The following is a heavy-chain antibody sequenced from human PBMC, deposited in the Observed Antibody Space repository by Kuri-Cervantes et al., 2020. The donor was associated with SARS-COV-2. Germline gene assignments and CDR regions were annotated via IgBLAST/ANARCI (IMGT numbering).Heavy chain of an antibody. CDR3: ARYDYGDYVDAFDI. Sequence: LETLSLTCTVSGGSISSYSWSWIRQPAGKGLEWIGLIYPSGSTNYNPSLKSRVTMSVDTSKNQLSLKLSSVTAADTAVYYCARYDYGDYVDAFDIWGQGTRVTVSS. CDR1: GGSISSYS. V-gene: IGHV4-4*07. D-gene: IGHD4-17*01. J-gene: IGHJ3*02. CDR2: IYPSGST.